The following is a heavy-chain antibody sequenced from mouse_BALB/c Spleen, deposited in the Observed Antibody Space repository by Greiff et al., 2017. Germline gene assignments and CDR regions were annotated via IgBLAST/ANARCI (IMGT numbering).Heavy chain of an antibody. Sequence: VHVKQSGPDLVKPGASVKISCKASGYSFTGYYMHWVKQSHGKSLEWIGRVNPNNGGTSYNQKFKGKAILTVDKSSSTAYMELRSLTSEDSAVYYCARSYYRYGGDWYFDVWGAGTTVTVSS. J-gene: IGHJ1*01. CDR3: ARSYYRYGGDWYFDV. CDR2: VNPNNGGT. V-gene: IGHV1-26*01. CDR1: GYSFTGYY. D-gene: IGHD2-14*01.